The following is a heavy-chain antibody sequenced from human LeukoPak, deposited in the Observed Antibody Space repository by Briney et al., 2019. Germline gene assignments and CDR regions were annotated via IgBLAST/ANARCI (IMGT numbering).Heavy chain of an antibody. V-gene: IGHV5-51*01. CDR1: GYSFTSYW. D-gene: IGHD3-3*01. CDR2: IYPGYSDT. CDR3: AKVYDLWSCSPNYFDY. J-gene: IGHJ4*02. Sequence: GESLMISCKGSGYSFTSYWIGWVRRMPGKGLEWMGIIYPGYSDTRYSPSFQGQVPISAAKSISTAYLQWSSLKASDTAMYYCAKVYDLWSCSPNYFDYWGQGTLVTVSS.